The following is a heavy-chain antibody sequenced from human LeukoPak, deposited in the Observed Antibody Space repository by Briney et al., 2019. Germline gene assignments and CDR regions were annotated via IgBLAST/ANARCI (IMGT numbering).Heavy chain of an antibody. D-gene: IGHD5-18*01. Sequence: PSGTLSLTCSVVGGSLTSSNQYWGWICQPPGKGLEWIGSIYYSGRTYYNPSLKSRATISVDTSENQFSLKLSSVTAVDTAVYYCARPDQRGYIYDYPAFDIWGQGTMVTVSS. CDR3: ARPDQRGYIYDYPAFDI. CDR2: IYYSGRT. V-gene: IGHV4-39*01. J-gene: IGHJ3*02. CDR1: GGSLTSSNQY.